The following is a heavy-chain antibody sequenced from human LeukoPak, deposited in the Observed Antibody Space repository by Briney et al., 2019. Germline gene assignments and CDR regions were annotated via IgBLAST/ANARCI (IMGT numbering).Heavy chain of an antibody. D-gene: IGHD2-15*01. J-gene: IGHJ4*02. CDR2: ISYSGST. Sequence: SETLSLTCTVSGGSISSTSNYWGWLRQPPGKGLEWLGSISYSGSTYYNPSLKSRVTISVDTSKNQLSLRLGSVTAAGTAVYYCARQRSGCNGGNCYVDYWGQGTLVTASS. CDR1: GGSISSTSNY. CDR3: ARQRSGCNGGNCYVDY. V-gene: IGHV4-39*01.